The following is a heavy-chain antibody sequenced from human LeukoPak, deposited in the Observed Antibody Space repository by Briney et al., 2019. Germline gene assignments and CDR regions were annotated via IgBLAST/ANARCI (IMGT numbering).Heavy chain of an antibody. V-gene: IGHV3-23*01. CDR3: AEHGITMIGGV. CDR1: GFTFSSYA. Sequence: PGGSLRLSCAASGFTFSSYAMSWVRQAPGKGLEWVSGISGSGGSTYYADSVKGRFTISRDNAKNSLYLQMNSLRAEDTAVYYCAEHGITMIGGVWGKGTTVTISS. D-gene: IGHD3-10*02. CDR2: ISGSGGST. J-gene: IGHJ6*04.